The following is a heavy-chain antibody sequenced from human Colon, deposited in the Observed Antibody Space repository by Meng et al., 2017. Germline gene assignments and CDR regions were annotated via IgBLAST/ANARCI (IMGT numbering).Heavy chain of an antibody. V-gene: IGHV1-2*02. CDR2: IDPNSGGT. Sequence: ASVKVSCKASGYTFTDYFMHWLRQAPGQRREWMGYIDPNSGGTTFAQKFQGRVTMTRDTSISTVYMDLYSMTSDDTAVYYCARGPSSGAFDIWGQGTMVTVSS. J-gene: IGHJ3*02. CDR1: GYTFTDYF. CDR3: ARGPSSGAFDI.